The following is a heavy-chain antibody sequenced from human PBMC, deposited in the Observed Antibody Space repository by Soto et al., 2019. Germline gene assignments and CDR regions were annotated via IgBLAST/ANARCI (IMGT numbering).Heavy chain of an antibody. CDR3: ARNSRATMVRGCMDV. V-gene: IGHV3-30-3*01. D-gene: IGHD3-10*01. CDR1: GFTFXXYA. Sequence: QVQLVESXXXXVQPGRSLRLSCAASGFTFXXYAMHWVRQAPGKGXXXVAFISYDGSNKYYADSVKGRFTISRDNSKNTLYLQMNSLRAEDTAVYYCARNSRATMVRGCMDVWGQGTTVTVSS. J-gene: IGHJ6*02. CDR2: ISYDGSNK.